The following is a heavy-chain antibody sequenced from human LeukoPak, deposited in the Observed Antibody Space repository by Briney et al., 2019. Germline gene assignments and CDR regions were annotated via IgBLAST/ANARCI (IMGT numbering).Heavy chain of an antibody. V-gene: IGHV4-59*01. CDR1: GGSFSGYY. CDR3: ASLKFLEWLSLGWFDP. Sequence: SETLSLTCAVYGGSFSGYYWSWIRQPPGKGLEWIGYIYYSGSTNYNPSLKSRVTISVDTSKNQFSLKLSSVTAADTAVYYCASLKFLEWLSLGWFDPWGQGTLVTVSS. CDR2: IYYSGST. J-gene: IGHJ5*02. D-gene: IGHD3-3*01.